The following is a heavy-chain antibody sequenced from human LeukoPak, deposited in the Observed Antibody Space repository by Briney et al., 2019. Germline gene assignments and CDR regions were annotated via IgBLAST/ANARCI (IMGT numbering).Heavy chain of an antibody. J-gene: IGHJ6*04. D-gene: IGHD6-19*01. CDR1: GGTFSSYA. CDR2: IIPIFGTA. CDR3: ATDHEQWLIPSFPDV. Sequence: SVKVSCKASGGTFSSYAISWVRQAPGQGLEWMGGIIPIFGTANYAQKFQGRVTITADESTSTAYMELSSLRSEDTAVYYCATDHEQWLIPSFPDVWGKGTTVTVSS. V-gene: IGHV1-69*13.